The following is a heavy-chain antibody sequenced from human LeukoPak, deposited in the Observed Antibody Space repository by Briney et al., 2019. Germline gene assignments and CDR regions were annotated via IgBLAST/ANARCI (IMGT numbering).Heavy chain of an antibody. J-gene: IGHJ4*02. CDR3: ARAPHYYGSGSYLIY. D-gene: IGHD3-10*01. CDR1: GYTFTGYY. CDR2: INPNSGGT. Sequence: GASVKVSCKASGYTFTGYYMHWVRQAPGQGLEWMGWINPNSGGTNYARKFQGWVTMTRDTSISTAYMELSRLRSDDTAVYYCARAPHYYGSGSYLIYWGQGTLVTVSS. V-gene: IGHV1-2*04.